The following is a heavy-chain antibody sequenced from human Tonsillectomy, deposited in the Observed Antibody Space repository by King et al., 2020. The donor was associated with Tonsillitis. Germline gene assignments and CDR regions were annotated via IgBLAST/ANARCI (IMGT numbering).Heavy chain of an antibody. CDR1: GYTFTSYG. CDR2: ISAYNGNT. V-gene: IGHV1-18*01. D-gene: IGHD3-3*01. J-gene: IGHJ6*03. Sequence: VQLVESGAEVKKPGASVKVSCKASGYTFTSYGISWVRQAPGQGLEWMGWISAYNGNTNYAQKLQGRVTMTTDTSTSTAYMELRSLRSDDTAVYYCARDIFVVYYDFWSGAEHSSNYYMDVWGKGTTVTVSS. CDR3: ARDIFVVYYDFWSGAEHSSNYYMDV.